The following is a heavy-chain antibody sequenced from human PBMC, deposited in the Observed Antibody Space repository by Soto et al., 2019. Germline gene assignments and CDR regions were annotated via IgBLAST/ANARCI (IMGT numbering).Heavy chain of an antibody. D-gene: IGHD2-15*01. V-gene: IGHV1-2*04. CDR2: INPNSGGT. CDR3: ARFLGYCSGGSCYSSWFDP. J-gene: IGHJ5*02. CDR1: GYSFTSYY. Sequence: ASVKVSCKASGYSFTSYYMHWVRQAPGQGLEWMGIINPNSGGTNYAQKFQGWVTMTRDTSISTVYMELSRLRSDDTAVYYCARFLGYCSGGSCYSSWFDPWAREPWSPSPQ.